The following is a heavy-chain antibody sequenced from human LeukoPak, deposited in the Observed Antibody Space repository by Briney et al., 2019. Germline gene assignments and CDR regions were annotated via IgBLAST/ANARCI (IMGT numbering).Heavy chain of an antibody. CDR3: AEETSSWYSNYYGMDV. CDR2: ISYDGSHK. Sequence: GGSLRLSCAASGFTFSSYSMNWVRQAPGKGLEWVAVISYDGSHKYYADSVKGRFTISRDNSKNTLYLQMNSLRAEDTAVYYCAEETSSWYSNYYGMDVWGQGTTVTVSS. J-gene: IGHJ6*02. D-gene: IGHD6-13*01. CDR1: GFTFSSYS. V-gene: IGHV3-30*18.